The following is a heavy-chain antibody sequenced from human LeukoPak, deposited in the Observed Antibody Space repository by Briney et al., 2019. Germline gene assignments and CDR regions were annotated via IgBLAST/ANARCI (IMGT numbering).Heavy chain of an antibody. Sequence: PGGSLRLSCAASGFTFSSYAMHWVRQAPGKGLEWVAVISYDGSNKYYADSVKGRFTISRDNSKNTLYLQMNSLRAEDTAVYYCGREGRKDTRIQLWTTVPVHFDYWGQGTLVTVSS. CDR3: GREGRKDTRIQLWTTVPVHFDY. D-gene: IGHD5-18*01. CDR2: ISYDGSNK. J-gene: IGHJ4*02. V-gene: IGHV3-30-3*01. CDR1: GFTFSSYA.